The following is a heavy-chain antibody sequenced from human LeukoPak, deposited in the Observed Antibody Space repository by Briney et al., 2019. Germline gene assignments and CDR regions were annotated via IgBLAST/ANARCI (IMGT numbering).Heavy chain of an antibody. CDR1: GFTLSDYY. Sequence: GGSLRLSCAASGFTLSDYYMSRIHQAPGKGLEWVSYISSGSPYINDADSVKGRFTISRDNAKSSLYLRMSSLRAEDTAVYYCARVGRYCSTTGCDYYYGMDVWGQGTTVTVSS. J-gene: IGHJ6*02. CDR2: ISSGSPYI. V-gene: IGHV3-11*06. CDR3: ARVGRYCSTTGCDYYYGMDV. D-gene: IGHD2-2*01.